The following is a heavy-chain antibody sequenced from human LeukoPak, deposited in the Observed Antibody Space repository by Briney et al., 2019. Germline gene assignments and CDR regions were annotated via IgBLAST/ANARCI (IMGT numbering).Heavy chain of an antibody. J-gene: IGHJ4*02. CDR2: INPTGGST. V-gene: IGHV1-46*01. D-gene: IGHD6-6*01. CDR3: ARKGSSSCFDY. CDR1: GYTFISYQ. Sequence: GASVKVSCKASGYTFISYQMHWVRQAPGQGPEWMGIINPTGGSTSHAQKFQGRVTMTRDTSTSTVYMELSSLRSEDTAVYYCARKGSSSCFDYWGQGTLVTVSS.